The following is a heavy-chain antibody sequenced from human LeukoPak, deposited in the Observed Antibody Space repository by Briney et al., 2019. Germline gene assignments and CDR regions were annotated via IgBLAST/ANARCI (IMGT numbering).Heavy chain of an antibody. CDR1: GYTFTVNY. V-gene: IGHV1-2*02. CDR3: TRGAGTSWFDF. Sequence: ASVNVSCKPSGYTFTVNYLHWVRQAPGQGLDWVGWMNPNSGFTVYAQKFHGRVTMTRDRSISTAYMELRSLTSDDTAVYYCTRGAGTSWFDFWGQGSLVTVSS. CDR2: MNPNSGFT. D-gene: IGHD2-2*01. J-gene: IGHJ4*02.